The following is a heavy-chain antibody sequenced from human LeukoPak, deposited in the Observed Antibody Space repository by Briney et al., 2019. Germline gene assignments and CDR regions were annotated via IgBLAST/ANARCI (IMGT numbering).Heavy chain of an antibody. CDR3: AGLGVMVLVYQFEY. V-gene: IGHV4-39*07. CDR2: IPYSGST. D-gene: IGHD2-8*01. Sequence: SETLSLTCAVSGGSITSSKYFWGWIRQPPGKELELIGIIPYSGSTDYNPSPKSRVTISTDTSTNQFSLKLTSVTAADTAVYYCAGLGVMVLVYQFEYWGRGTPVTVSS. CDR1: GGSITSSKYF. J-gene: IGHJ4*02.